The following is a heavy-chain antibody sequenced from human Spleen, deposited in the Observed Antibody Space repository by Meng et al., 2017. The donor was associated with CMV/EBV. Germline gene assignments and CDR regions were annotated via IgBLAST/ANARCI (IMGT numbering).Heavy chain of an antibody. D-gene: IGHD1-26*01. CDR2: IDYSGIT. J-gene: IGHJ1*01. CDR3: ARHRGNYYQSFLH. Sequence: QLQEPGPGLGEPSETPSLTCTFSGDSCSSISYYWGCIRQPPGKGLAWIASIDYSGITFQNPSLKSRLTTSVDTSKNQFSLQLRFVTAADTAVYYCARHRGNYYQSFLHWGQGTLVTVSS. CDR1: GDSCSSISYY. V-gene: IGHV4-39*01.